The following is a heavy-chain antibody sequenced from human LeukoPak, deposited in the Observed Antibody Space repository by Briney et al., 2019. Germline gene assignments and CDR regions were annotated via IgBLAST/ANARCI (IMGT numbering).Heavy chain of an antibody. V-gene: IGHV3-48*01. CDR1: GFTIGYYS. Sequence: PGGSLRLSCAASGFTIGYYSLNWVRQAPGKGLEWISYISSSSSIIYYADSVQGRFTISRDNAKNSLYLQMNGLRAEDTAVYYCARSWGSYRLDSWGQGTLVTVSS. CDR2: ISSSSSII. D-gene: IGHD3-16*02. J-gene: IGHJ4*02. CDR3: ARSWGSYRLDS.